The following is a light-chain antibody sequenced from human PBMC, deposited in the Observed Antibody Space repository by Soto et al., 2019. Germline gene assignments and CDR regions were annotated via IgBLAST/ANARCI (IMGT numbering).Light chain of an antibody. CDR3: QQYADWPRT. V-gene: IGKV3-15*01. Sequence: EIVLTQSPGHLSLSPGERATLSCRASQSVSSNLAWYQQKPGQAPRLLIYGASTRATGIPARFSGSGSGTEFTLTISSLQSGDFAVYYCQQYADWPRTFGQGTKVDIK. J-gene: IGKJ1*01. CDR1: QSVSSN. CDR2: GAS.